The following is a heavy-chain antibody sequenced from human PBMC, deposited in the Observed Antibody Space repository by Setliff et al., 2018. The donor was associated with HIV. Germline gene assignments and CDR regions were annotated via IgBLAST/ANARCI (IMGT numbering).Heavy chain of an antibody. CDR3: AADRDVWFGELVT. J-gene: IGHJ4*02. V-gene: IGHV1-58*02. CDR1: GFTSPNSA. D-gene: IGHD3-10*01. CDR2: IVVDSGLT. Sequence: SVKVSCKTSGFTSPNSAIPWVRQARGQRLEWIGWIVVDSGLTNYAQKFQERVTITRDMSANTAFMELRSLRSDDTAVYYCAADRDVWFGELVTWAQGTLVTVSS.